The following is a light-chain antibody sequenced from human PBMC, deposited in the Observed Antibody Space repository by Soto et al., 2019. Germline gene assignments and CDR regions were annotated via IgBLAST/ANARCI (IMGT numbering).Light chain of an antibody. V-gene: IGKV4-1*01. CDR1: QNVLYSSNKNY. CDR2: WAS. Sequence: DIVMTQSPDSLAVSLGERATTNCTSSQNVLYSSNKNYLAWFQQKPGQPPKLLIYWASTRESGVPDRFSGSGSGTDFTLTISSLQAEDVAVYYCQQYYSTPWTFGQGTKVEIK. CDR3: QQYYSTPWT. J-gene: IGKJ1*01.